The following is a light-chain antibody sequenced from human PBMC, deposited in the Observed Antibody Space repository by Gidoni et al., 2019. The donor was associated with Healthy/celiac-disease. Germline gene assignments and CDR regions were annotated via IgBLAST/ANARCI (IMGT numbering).Light chain of an antibody. CDR2: RNN. CDR1: SSNIGSNY. Sequence: QSVLTQPPSASGPPGQRVTISCSGSSSNIGSNYVYWYQQLPGTAPKLLIYRNNQRPSGVSDRFSGSKSGTSASLAISGLRSEDEADYYCAAWDDSLSGDVVFGGGTKLTVL. V-gene: IGLV1-47*01. J-gene: IGLJ2*01. CDR3: AAWDDSLSGDVV.